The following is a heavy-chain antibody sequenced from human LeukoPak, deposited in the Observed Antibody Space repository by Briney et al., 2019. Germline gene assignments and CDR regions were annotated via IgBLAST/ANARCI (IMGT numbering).Heavy chain of an antibody. CDR3: ARAVGATSPRAFDI. J-gene: IGHJ3*02. V-gene: IGHV4-59*01. CDR2: IYYSGST. CDR1: GGSISSYY. D-gene: IGHD1-26*01. Sequence: PSETLSLTCTVSGGSISSYYWSWIRQPPGKGLEWIGYIYYSGSTNYNPSLKSRVTISVDTSKNQFSLKLSSVTAADTAVYYCARAVGATSPRAFDIWGQGTMVTVSS.